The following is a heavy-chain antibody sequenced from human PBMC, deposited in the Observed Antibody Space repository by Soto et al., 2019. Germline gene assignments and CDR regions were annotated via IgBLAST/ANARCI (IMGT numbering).Heavy chain of an antibody. CDR3: AKRGSGSQFDY. V-gene: IGHV3-23*01. CDR2: ISGSGGST. J-gene: IGHJ4*02. CDR1: GFTFSSYA. D-gene: IGHD1-26*01. Sequence: EVQLLESGGGLVQPGGSLRLSCAASGFTFSSYAMSWVRQAPGKGLEWVSVISGSGGSTYYADSVKGRFTISRDNSKNTMYLQMNSRRAEDTAVYYCAKRGSGSQFDYWGQGTLVTVSS.